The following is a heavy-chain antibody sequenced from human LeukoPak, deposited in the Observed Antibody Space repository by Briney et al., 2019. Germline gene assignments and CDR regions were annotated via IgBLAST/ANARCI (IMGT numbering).Heavy chain of an antibody. CDR3: ARVSLNYGSGSYYLY. CDR1: GYTFTGYY. J-gene: IGHJ4*02. D-gene: IGHD3-10*01. Sequence: GASVEVSCKASGYTFTGYYMHWVRQAPGQGLEWMGWINPNSGGTNYAQKFQGRVTMTRDTSISTAYMELSRLRPDDTAVYYCARVSLNYGSGSYYLYWGQGTLVTVSS. V-gene: IGHV1-2*02. CDR2: INPNSGGT.